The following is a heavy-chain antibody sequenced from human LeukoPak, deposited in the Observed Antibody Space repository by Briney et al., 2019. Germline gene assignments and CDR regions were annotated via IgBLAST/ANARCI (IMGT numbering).Heavy chain of an antibody. D-gene: IGHD2-21*02. J-gene: IGHJ4*02. CDR1: GGTFSSYA. Sequence: ASVKVSCKASGGTFSSYAISWVRQALGQGLEWMGGIIPIFGTANYAQKFQGRVTITTDESTSTAYMELSSLRSEDTAVYYCRVTNVVVTAMIDYWGQGTLVTVSS. CDR2: IIPIFGTA. V-gene: IGHV1-69*05. CDR3: RVTNVVVTAMIDY.